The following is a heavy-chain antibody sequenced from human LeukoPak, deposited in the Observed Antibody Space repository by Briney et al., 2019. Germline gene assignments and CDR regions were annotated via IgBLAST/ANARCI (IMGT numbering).Heavy chain of an antibody. J-gene: IGHJ4*02. V-gene: IGHV1-69*05. D-gene: IGHD3-22*01. Sequence: SVKVSCKASGGTFSSYAISWVRQAPGQGLEWMGGIIPIFGTANYAQKFQGRVTITTDESTSTAYMELSSLRSEDTAVYYCARATYYYDSSGYYYPHRFDYWGQGTQVTVSS. CDR3: ARATYYYDSSGYYYPHRFDY. CDR1: GGTFSSYA. CDR2: IIPIFGTA.